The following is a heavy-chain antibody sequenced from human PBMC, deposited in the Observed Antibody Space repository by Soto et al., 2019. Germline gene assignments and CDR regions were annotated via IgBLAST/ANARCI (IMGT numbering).Heavy chain of an antibody. CDR2: VYHDGTA. Sequence: SETLSLTCTVSGASISSGGYSWSWIRQPPGKGLEWIGYVYHDGTAYYTQSLKRRVTISIDRSKNQVSLIVNSVTAADTAIYFCARETTARFDPWGHGTLVTVSS. J-gene: IGHJ5*02. CDR3: ARETTARFDP. CDR1: GASISSGGYS. D-gene: IGHD1-1*01. V-gene: IGHV4-30-2*01.